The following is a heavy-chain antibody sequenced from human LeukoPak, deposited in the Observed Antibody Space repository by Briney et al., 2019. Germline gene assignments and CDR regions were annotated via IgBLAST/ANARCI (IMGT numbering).Heavy chain of an antibody. CDR3: ARCRHSYDSSGFPHY. CDR2: INPNSGGT. V-gene: IGHV1-2*02. D-gene: IGHD3-22*01. Sequence: ASVKVSCKASGYTFTGYYMHWVRQAPGQGLEWMGWINPNSGGTNYAQKFQGRVTMTRDTSISTAYVELSRLRSDDTALYYCARCRHSYDSSGFPHYWGQGTLVTVSS. J-gene: IGHJ4*02. CDR1: GYTFTGYY.